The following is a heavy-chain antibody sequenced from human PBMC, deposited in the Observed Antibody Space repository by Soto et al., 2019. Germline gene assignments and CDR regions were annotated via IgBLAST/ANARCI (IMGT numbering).Heavy chain of an antibody. CDR3: ARCLAAAAVSPPAYGMDV. Sequence: QVQLQQWGAGLLKPSETLSLTCAVYGGSFSGYYWSWIRKPPGKGLEWIGEINHSGSTNYNPSLKSRVTISVDTSKNQFSLKLSSVTAADTAVYYCARCLAAAAVSPPAYGMDVWGQGTTVTVSS. CDR1: GGSFSGYY. J-gene: IGHJ6*02. V-gene: IGHV4-34*01. D-gene: IGHD6-13*01. CDR2: INHSGST.